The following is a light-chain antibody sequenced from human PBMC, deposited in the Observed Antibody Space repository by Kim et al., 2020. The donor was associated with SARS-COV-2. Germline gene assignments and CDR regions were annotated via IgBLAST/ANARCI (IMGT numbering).Light chain of an antibody. J-gene: IGKJ4*01. CDR2: LGS. CDR1: QSLLHSNGYNY. Sequence: PAPISCRSSQSLLHSNGYNYLDWYLQKPEQSPQLLIYLGSNRASGVPDRFSGSGSGTDFTLKISRVEAEDVGVYYCMQALQTPLTFGGGTKVDIK. CDR3: MQALQTPLT. V-gene: IGKV2-28*01.